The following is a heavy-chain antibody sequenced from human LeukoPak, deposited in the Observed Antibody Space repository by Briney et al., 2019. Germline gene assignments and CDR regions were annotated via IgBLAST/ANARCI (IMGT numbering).Heavy chain of an antibody. Sequence: GESLEFSCKGSGYSSTDYWIGWVRQMPGKGLEWMGIIYLSDSDTRYSPSLQGQVTISADKSISTAYLQWSSLKASDTAMYYCARPLTGDIYGMDVWGQGTTVTVSS. J-gene: IGHJ6*02. CDR3: ARPLTGDIYGMDV. V-gene: IGHV5-51*01. D-gene: IGHD7-27*01. CDR1: GYSSTDYW. CDR2: IYLSDSDT.